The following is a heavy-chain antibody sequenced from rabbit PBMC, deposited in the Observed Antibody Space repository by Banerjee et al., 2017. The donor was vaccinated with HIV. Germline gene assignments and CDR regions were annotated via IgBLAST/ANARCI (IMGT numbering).Heavy chain of an antibody. Sequence: QSLEESGGDLVKPGASLTLTCTASGFSFSSSYYMCWVRQAPGKGLEWIACIYAGSSGTTYYANWAKGRFTISKTSSTTVTLQMTSLTAADTATYFCAREMYNYGHAGYDVPNLWGPGTLVTVS. D-gene: IGHD6-1*01. CDR3: AREMYNYGHAGYDVPNL. CDR2: IYAGSSGTT. CDR1: GFSFSSSYY. J-gene: IGHJ4*01. V-gene: IGHV1S40*01.